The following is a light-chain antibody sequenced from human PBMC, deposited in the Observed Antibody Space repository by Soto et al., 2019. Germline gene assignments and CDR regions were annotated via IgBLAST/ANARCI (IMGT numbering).Light chain of an antibody. Sequence: AIQMTQSPSSLSASVGDRVTITCRASQGSRNDLDWYQQKPGKAPKLLIYAASSLQSGVPSRLSGSGSGTDFTITISSLQPEDFATYYCLQDYSSPRTFGQGTKVEIK. V-gene: IGKV1-6*01. J-gene: IGKJ1*01. CDR3: LQDYSSPRT. CDR1: QGSRND. CDR2: AAS.